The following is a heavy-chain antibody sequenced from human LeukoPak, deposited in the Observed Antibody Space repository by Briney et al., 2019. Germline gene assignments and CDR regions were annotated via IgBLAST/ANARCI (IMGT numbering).Heavy chain of an antibody. CDR2: IYTSGST. CDR3: ARRKGEYYDSSGYYYFFDY. J-gene: IGHJ4*02. Sequence: SETLSLTCTVSGGSISSYYWSWIRQPPGKGLEWIGYIYTSGSTNYTPSLKSRVTISVDTSKNQFSLKLSSVTAADTAVYYCARRKGEYYDSSGYYYFFDYWGQGTLVTVSS. CDR1: GGSISSYY. D-gene: IGHD3-22*01. V-gene: IGHV4-4*08.